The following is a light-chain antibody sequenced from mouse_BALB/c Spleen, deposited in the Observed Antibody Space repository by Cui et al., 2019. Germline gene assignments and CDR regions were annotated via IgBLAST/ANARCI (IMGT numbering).Light chain of an antibody. CDR3: QQYSSYPYT. CDR1: QDVGTA. Sequence: DIVMTQSHKFMSTSVGDRVSITCKASQDVGTAVAWYQQKPGQSPKLLIYWASTRHTGVPDRFTGSGSGTDFTLTISNVQSEDLAGYFCQQYSSYPYTFGGGTKLEIK. J-gene: IGKJ2*01. V-gene: IGKV6-23*01. CDR2: WAS.